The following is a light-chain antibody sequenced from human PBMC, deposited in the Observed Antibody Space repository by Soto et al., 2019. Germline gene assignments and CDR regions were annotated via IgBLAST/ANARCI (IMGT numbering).Light chain of an antibody. CDR2: AAS. CDR3: QQSYSTPRT. CDR1: QSISSY. Sequence: DIQMTQSPSSLSASVGHRVTITCRASQSISSYLNWYQQKPGKAPNLLIYAASSLQSGVPSRFSGSGSGTDFTLTISSRQPEDFATYYCQQSYSTPRTFGQGTKVEIK. J-gene: IGKJ1*01. V-gene: IGKV1-39*01.